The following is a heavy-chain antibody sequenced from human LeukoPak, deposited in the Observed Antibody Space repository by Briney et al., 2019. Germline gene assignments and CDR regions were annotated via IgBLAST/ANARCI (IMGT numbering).Heavy chain of an antibody. CDR3: ARRAGAYSHPYDY. J-gene: IGHJ4*02. CDR1: GFAFSSYW. D-gene: IGHD4/OR15-4a*01. V-gene: IGHV3-74*01. CDR2: INRDGSSS. Sequence: GGSLRLSCAASGFAFSSYWMHWVRQAPGNGLVWVSRINRDGSSSTYADSVKGRFTISRDNAKNTLYLQMNSLRAEGTAVYYCARRAGAYSHPYDYWGQGTLVTVSS.